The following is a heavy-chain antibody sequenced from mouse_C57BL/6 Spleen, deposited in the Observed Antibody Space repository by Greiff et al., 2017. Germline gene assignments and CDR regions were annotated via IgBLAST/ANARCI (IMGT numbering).Heavy chain of an antibody. J-gene: IGHJ3*01. CDR1: GYAFSSYW. V-gene: IGHV1-80*01. D-gene: IGHD2-4*01. CDR3: ARWADYDVAY. Sequence: LMESGAELVKPGASVKISCKASGYAFSSYWMNWVKQRPGKGLEWIGQIYPGDGDTNYNGKFKGKATLTADKSSSTAYMQLSSLTSKDSAVYFCARWADYDVAYWGQGTLVTVSA. CDR2: IYPGDGDT.